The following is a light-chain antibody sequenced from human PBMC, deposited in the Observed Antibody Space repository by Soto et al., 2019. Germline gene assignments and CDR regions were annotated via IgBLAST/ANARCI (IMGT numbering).Light chain of an antibody. CDR3: CSYAGNSGV. V-gene: IGLV2-23*02. J-gene: IGLJ2*01. CDR1: ISDVGSYNF. CDR2: EVS. Sequence: QSALTQPASVSGSPGQSIIISCSRTISDVGSYNFVSWYQQHPGKAPKLMIYEVSKRPSGVSNRFSGSKSGNTASLTISGLQPEDEADYYCCSYAGNSGVFGGGTKLTVL.